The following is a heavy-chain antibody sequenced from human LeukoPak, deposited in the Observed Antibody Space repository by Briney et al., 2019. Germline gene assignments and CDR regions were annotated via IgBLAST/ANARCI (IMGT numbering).Heavy chain of an antibody. J-gene: IGHJ3*02. CDR3: AADASIAVAVKEAFDI. CDR2: IVVGSGNT. CDR1: GFAFTSSA. V-gene: IGHV1-58*02. Sequence: SVKVSCKASGFAFTSSAMQWVRQARGQRLEWIGWIVVGSGNTNYAQKFQERVTITRDMSTSTAYMELSSLRSEDTAVYYCAADASIAVAVKEAFDIWGQGTMVTVSS. D-gene: IGHD6-19*01.